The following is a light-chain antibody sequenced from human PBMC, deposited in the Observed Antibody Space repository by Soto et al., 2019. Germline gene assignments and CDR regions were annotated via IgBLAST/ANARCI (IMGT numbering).Light chain of an antibody. J-gene: IGKJ5*01. CDR3: HQRQYWPPIT. Sequence: EMVVTQSPATLSVSPGERATLSCRASQDVSSNLAWYQQKPGQAPSLLIYGASTRATGTPARFSGSGSGTEFTLTISSLQSEDYAVYYCHQRQYWPPITFGQGTRLEIK. V-gene: IGKV3-15*01. CDR1: QDVSSN. CDR2: GAS.